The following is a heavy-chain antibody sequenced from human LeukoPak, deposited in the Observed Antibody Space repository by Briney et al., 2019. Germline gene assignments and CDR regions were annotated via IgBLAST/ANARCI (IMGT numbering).Heavy chain of an antibody. V-gene: IGHV4-39*07. J-gene: IGHJ4*02. CDR2: INHSGST. D-gene: IGHD3-22*01. Sequence: PSETLSLTCTVSGGSISSGDYYWSWIRQPPGKGLEWIGEINHSGSTNYNPSLKSRVTISVDTSKNQFSLKLSSVTAADTAVYYCARGRSITMIVVVPSNDYWGQGTLVTVSS. CDR1: GGSISSGDYY. CDR3: ARGRSITMIVVVPSNDY.